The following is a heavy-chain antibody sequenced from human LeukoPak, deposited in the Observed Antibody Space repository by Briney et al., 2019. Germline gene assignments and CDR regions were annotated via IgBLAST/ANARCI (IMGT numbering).Heavy chain of an antibody. Sequence: RASVKVSCKASGYTFTGYYMHWVRQAPGQGLEWMGWINPNSGGTNYAQKFQGRVTMTRDTSIGTAYMELSRLRSDDTAVYYCARAITIFNWFDPWGQGTLVTVSS. CDR1: GYTFTGYY. V-gene: IGHV1-2*02. J-gene: IGHJ5*02. CDR3: ARAITIFNWFDP. CDR2: INPNSGGT. D-gene: IGHD3-9*01.